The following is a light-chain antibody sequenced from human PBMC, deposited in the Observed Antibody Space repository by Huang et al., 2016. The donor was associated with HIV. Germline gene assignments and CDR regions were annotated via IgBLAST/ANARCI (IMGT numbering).Light chain of an antibody. CDR1: QGVSTN. J-gene: IGKJ4*01. Sequence: VMTQSPASLSASPGARVTLSCRASQGVSTNLAWYQQKPGQAPTLLMFGASTRATGTPPRFSGSGSGTDFTLTITSLQSSDSAIYYCQQYNDWPPLTFGGGTKVEI. V-gene: IGKV3D-15*01. CDR3: QQYNDWPPLT. CDR2: GAS.